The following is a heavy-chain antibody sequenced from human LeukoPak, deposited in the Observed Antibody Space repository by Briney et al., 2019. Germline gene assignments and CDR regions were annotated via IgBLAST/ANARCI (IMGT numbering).Heavy chain of an antibody. CDR1: GGSFSGYY. V-gene: IGHV4-34*01. Sequence: SETLSLTCAVYGGSFSGYYWSWIRQPPGKGLEWIGEINHSGSTNYNPSLKSRVTISVDTSKNQFSLKLSSVTAADTAVYYCARLSATESYYYYYMDVWGKGTTVTVSS. CDR2: INHSGST. J-gene: IGHJ6*03. D-gene: IGHD1-26*01. CDR3: ARLSATESYYYYYMDV.